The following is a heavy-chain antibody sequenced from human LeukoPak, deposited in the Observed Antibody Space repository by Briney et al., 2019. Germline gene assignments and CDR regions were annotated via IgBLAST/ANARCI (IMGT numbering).Heavy chain of an antibody. J-gene: IGHJ4*02. CDR2: IYYSGST. V-gene: IGHV4-31*03. CDR3: ARTPLTGYSLQANLIDY. D-gene: IGHD3-9*01. CDR1: GGSISSGGYY. Sequence: KPSETLSLTCTVSGGSISSGGYYWSWIRQHPGKGLEWIGYIYYSGSTYYNPSLKSRVTISVDTSKNQFSLKLSSVTAADTAVYYCARTPLTGYSLQANLIDYWGQGTLVTVSS.